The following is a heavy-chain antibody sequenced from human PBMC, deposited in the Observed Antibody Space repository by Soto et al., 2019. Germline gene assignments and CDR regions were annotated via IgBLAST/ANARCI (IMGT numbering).Heavy chain of an antibody. Sequence: QITLKESSPTLVKPTQTLTLTCTFSGFSLSTSGVGVVWLRQPPGKALEWLALVYWDDDKRYSPSLKSRLTITQDTSKNQVVLTINNMDHVDTATYYCAHSSSRWPLGYWGQGALVTVSS. CDR3: AHSSSRWPLGY. J-gene: IGHJ4*02. CDR1: GFSLSTSGVG. CDR2: VYWDDDK. V-gene: IGHV2-5*02. D-gene: IGHD4-17*01.